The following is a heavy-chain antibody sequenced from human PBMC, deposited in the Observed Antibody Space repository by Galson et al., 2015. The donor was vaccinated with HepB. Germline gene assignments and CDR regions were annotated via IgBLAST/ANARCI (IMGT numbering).Heavy chain of an antibody. CDR1: GGTFSSYA. D-gene: IGHD3-22*01. V-gene: IGHV1-69*13. CDR2: IIPIFGTA. J-gene: IGHJ6*02. Sequence: SVKVSCKASGGTFSSYAISWVRQAPGQGLEWMGGIIPIFGTANYAQKFQGRVTITADESTSTAYMELSSLRSEDTAVYYCASARQRYYDSSGQMGTRVYYGMDVWGQGTTVTVSS. CDR3: ASARQRYYDSSGQMGTRVYYGMDV.